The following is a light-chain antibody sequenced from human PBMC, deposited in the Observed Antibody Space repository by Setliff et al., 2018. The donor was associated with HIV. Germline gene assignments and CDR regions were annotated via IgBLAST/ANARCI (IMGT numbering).Light chain of an antibody. CDR2: EVS. V-gene: IGLV2-14*01. CDR3: SSYTSNNLYV. Sequence: QSALTKPASVSGSPGQSITISCTGTSSDVGTYNYVSWYQQHPGKAPKLMIYEVSNRPSGVSNRFSGSKSGNTASLTISGLRAEDEADYYCSSYTSNNLYVFGTGTKVTVL. CDR1: SSDVGTYNY. J-gene: IGLJ1*01.